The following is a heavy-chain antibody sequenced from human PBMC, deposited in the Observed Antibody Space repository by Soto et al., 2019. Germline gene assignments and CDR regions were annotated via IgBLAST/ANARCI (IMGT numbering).Heavy chain of an antibody. Sequence: QVQLVQSGAEVKKPGASVKVSCKASGYTFTGYYMHWVRQAPGQGLEWMGWINPNSGGTNYAQKFQGWVTMTRDTSISTAYMELSRLRSDDTAVYYCARGTETYYYDSSGYYHFYYWGQGTLVTVSS. CDR1: GYTFTGYY. V-gene: IGHV1-2*04. CDR3: ARGTETYYYDSSGYYHFYY. J-gene: IGHJ4*02. CDR2: INPNSGGT. D-gene: IGHD3-22*01.